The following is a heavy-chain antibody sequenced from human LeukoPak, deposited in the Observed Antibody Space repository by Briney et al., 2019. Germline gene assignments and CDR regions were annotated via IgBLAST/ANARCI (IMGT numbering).Heavy chain of an antibody. CDR1: GYTFTSYA. CDR2: INTNTGNP. Sequence: GASVKVSCKAFGYTFTSYAMNWVRQAPGQGLEWMGWINTNTGNPTYAQGFTGRFVFSLDTSVSTAYLQISSLKAEDTAVYYCARGGPVEMATTPIDYWGQGTLVTVSS. D-gene: IGHD5-24*01. CDR3: ARGGPVEMATTPIDY. J-gene: IGHJ4*02. V-gene: IGHV7-4-1*02.